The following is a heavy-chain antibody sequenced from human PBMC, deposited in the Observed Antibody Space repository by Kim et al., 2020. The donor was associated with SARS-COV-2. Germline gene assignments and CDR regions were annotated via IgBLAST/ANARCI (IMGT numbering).Heavy chain of an antibody. J-gene: IGHJ1*01. Sequence: SETLSLTCAVYGGSFSGYYWSWIRQPPGKGLEWIGEINHSGSTNYNPSLKSRVTISVDTSKNQFSLKLSSVTAADTAVYYCATIPQYCSSTSCYRDYEYFQHWGQGTLVTVSS. CDR1: GGSFSGYY. CDR3: ATIPQYCSSTSCYRDYEYFQH. CDR2: INHSGST. D-gene: IGHD2-2*02. V-gene: IGHV4-34*01.